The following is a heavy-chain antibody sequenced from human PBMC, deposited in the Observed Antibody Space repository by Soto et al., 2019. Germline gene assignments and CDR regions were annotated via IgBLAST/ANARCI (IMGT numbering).Heavy chain of an antibody. J-gene: IGHJ6*02. V-gene: IGHV1-18*01. CDR3: ARQGYCSGGSCYSYYYYGMDV. CDR1: GYTFTSYG. Sequence: EASVKVSCKASGYTFTSYGISWVRQAPGQGLEWMGWISAYNGNTNYAQKLQGRVTMTTDTSTSTAYMELRSLRSDDTAVYYCARQGYCSGGSCYSYYYYGMDVWGQGTTVTVSS. D-gene: IGHD2-15*01. CDR2: ISAYNGNT.